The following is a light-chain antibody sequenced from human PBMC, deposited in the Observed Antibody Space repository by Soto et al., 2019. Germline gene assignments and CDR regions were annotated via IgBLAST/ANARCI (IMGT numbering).Light chain of an antibody. Sequence: QLVLTQSPSASASLGASVKLTCTLSSGHSNYVIAWHQQQPEKGPRYLMKLNSDDSHSKGDGIPDRFSGSSSGAERYLTISSLQSEDEADYYCQTWDTGIRVFGGGTQLTVL. CDR1: SGHSNYV. CDR2: LNSDDSH. J-gene: IGLJ2*01. CDR3: QTWDTGIRV. V-gene: IGLV4-69*01.